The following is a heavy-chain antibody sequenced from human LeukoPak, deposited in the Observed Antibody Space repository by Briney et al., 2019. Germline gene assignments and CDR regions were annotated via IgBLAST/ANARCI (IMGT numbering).Heavy chain of an antibody. CDR1: GYTFTGYY. D-gene: IGHD5-12*01. J-gene: IGHJ4*02. CDR2: INPNSGGT. Sequence: WASVKVSCKASGYTFTGYYMHWVRQAPGQGLEWMGWINPNSGGTNYAQKFQGRVTMTRDTSISTAYMELSRLRSDDTAVYYCATALGAVATYYFDYWGQGTLVTVSS. CDR3: ATALGAVATYYFDY. V-gene: IGHV1-2*02.